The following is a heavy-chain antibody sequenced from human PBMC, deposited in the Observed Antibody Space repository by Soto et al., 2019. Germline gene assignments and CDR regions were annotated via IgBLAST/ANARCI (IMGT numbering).Heavy chain of an antibody. D-gene: IGHD6-6*01. J-gene: IGHJ6*02. CDR3: ARHEGSSTVESDYYYYGMDV. CDR1: GYSFTSYW. Sequence: SLKISCKGSGYSFTSYWIGWVRQMPGKGLEWMGIIYPGDSDTRYSPSLQGQVTISADKSISTAYLQWSSLKASDTAMYYCARHEGSSTVESDYYYYGMDVWGQGTTVTVSS. V-gene: IGHV5-51*01. CDR2: IYPGDSDT.